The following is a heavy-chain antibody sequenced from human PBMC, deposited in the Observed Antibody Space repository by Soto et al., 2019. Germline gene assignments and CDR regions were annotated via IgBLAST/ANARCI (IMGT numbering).Heavy chain of an antibody. CDR2: INSDGSST. CDR1: GFTFSSYW. Sequence: GGSLRLSCAASGFTFSSYWMHWVRQAPGKGLVWVSRINSDGSSTSYADSVKGRFTISRDNAKNTLYLQMNSLRAEDTAVYYCARRAGWFGETILYYYYYYMDVWGKGTTVTVSS. CDR3: ARRAGWFGETILYYYYYYMDV. J-gene: IGHJ6*03. D-gene: IGHD3-10*01. V-gene: IGHV3-74*01.